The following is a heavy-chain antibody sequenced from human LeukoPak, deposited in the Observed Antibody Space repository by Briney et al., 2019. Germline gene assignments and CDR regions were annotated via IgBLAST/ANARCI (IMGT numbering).Heavy chain of an antibody. J-gene: IGHJ4*02. D-gene: IGHD3-22*01. Sequence: PGGSLRLSCAASGFTFNSYGMHWVRQAPGKGLEWVAFIQYAGSDKYYADSVKDRFTISRDNAKNSLYLQMNSLRAEDTAVYYCATEPTYYYDSSGYYPPDYWGQGTLVTVSS. CDR2: IQYAGSDK. CDR1: GFTFNSYG. CDR3: ATEPTYYYDSSGYYPPDY. V-gene: IGHV3-30*02.